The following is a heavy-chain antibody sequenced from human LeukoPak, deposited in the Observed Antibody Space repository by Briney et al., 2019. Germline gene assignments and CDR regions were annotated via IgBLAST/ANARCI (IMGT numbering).Heavy chain of an antibody. V-gene: IGHV1-2*04. CDR3: AIGVPAAYDAFDI. Sequence: ASVKVSCKASGYTFTGYYMHWVRQAPGQGLEWMGWINPNSGGTNYAQKFQGWVTMTRDTSISTAYMELSRLRSGDTAVYYCAIGVPAAYDAFDIWGQGTMVTVSS. J-gene: IGHJ3*02. CDR1: GYTFTGYY. D-gene: IGHD2-2*01. CDR2: INPNSGGT.